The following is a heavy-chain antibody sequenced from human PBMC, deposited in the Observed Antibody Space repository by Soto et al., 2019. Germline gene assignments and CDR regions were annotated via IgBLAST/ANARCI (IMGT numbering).Heavy chain of an antibody. Sequence: EVQLVESGGGLVKPAGSLRLSCAASGFTFNTYTMNWVRQAPGKGLEWVSSISSSSSYIYYTDSVKGRFTISRDNAKNSLYLQMNSLRAEDTAVYYCASLSRFALDYWGQGTLVTVSS. CDR1: GFTFNTYT. J-gene: IGHJ4*02. D-gene: IGHD3-10*01. CDR2: ISSSSSYI. CDR3: ASLSRFALDY. V-gene: IGHV3-21*01.